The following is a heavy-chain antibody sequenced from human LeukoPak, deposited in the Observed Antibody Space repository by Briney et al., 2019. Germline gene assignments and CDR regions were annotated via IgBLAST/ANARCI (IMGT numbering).Heavy chain of an antibody. CDR1: GFTFDDYA. Sequence: GGSLRLSCAASGFTFDDYAMHWVRQAPGKGLEWVPGISWNSVSIGYADSVKGRFTISRDNAKNSLYLQMNSLRAEDTALYYCAKDIGRFPHALDIWGQGTMVTVSS. J-gene: IGHJ3*02. CDR2: ISWNSVSI. CDR3: AKDIGRFPHALDI. V-gene: IGHV3-9*01. D-gene: IGHD2-21*01.